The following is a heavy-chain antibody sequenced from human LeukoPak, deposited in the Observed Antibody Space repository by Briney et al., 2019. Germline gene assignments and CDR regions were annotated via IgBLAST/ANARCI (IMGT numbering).Heavy chain of an antibody. D-gene: IGHD2-15*01. J-gene: IGHJ4*02. V-gene: IGHV1-8*01. CDR3: ARAGGYCGRISCPYYFDY. CDR1: GYTFTSYD. Sequence: ASVKVSCKASGYTFTSYDINWVRQASGQGLEWMGWMNPNSGNTGYAQKFQGRVTMTRNTSISTAYMELSSLRSEDTAVYYCARAGGYCGRISCPYYFDYWGQESLVAVSS. CDR2: MNPNSGNT.